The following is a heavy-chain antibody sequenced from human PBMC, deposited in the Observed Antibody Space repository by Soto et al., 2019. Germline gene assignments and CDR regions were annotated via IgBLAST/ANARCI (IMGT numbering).Heavy chain of an antibody. D-gene: IGHD4-17*01. Sequence: QVQLVQSGAEVKKPGASVKVSCKASGYTFTSYDINWLRQATGQGLEWMGWMNPNSGNTGYAQKFQGSVTMNRNTSLSTAYRELSSLRSEDTAVYYCARTLYGDNVDYWGQGTLVTVSS. J-gene: IGHJ4*02. CDR3: ARTLYGDNVDY. V-gene: IGHV1-8*01. CDR1: GYTFTSYD. CDR2: MNPNSGNT.